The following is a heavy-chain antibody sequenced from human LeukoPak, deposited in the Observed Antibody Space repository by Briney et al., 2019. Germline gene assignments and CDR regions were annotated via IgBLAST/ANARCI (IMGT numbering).Heavy chain of an antibody. J-gene: IGHJ4*02. CDR2: ISSSGSTI. V-gene: IGHV3-48*04. Sequence: PGGSLRLSCAASGFTFSSYAMHWVRQAPGKGLEWVSYISSSGSTIYYADSVKGRFTISRDNAKNSLYLQMNSLRAEDTAVYYCARDLYGDALGPNYWGQGTLVTVSS. CDR3: ARDLYGDALGPNY. D-gene: IGHD4-17*01. CDR1: GFTFSSYA.